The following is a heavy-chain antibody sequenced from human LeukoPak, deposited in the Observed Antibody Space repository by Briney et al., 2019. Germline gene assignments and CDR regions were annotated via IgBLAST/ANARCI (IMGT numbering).Heavy chain of an antibody. V-gene: IGHV3-33*01. Sequence: GGSLRLSCAASGFTFSSYGMHWVRRAPGKGLEWVAVIWYDGSNKYYADSVKGRFTISRDNSKNTLYLQMNSLRAEDTAVYYCARERIAAAGTRVDPWGQGTLVTVSS. D-gene: IGHD6-13*01. CDR2: IWYDGSNK. CDR3: ARERIAAAGTRVDP. CDR1: GFTFSSYG. J-gene: IGHJ5*02.